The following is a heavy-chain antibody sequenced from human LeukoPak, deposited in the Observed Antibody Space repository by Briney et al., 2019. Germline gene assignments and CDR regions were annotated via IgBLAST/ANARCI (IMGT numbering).Heavy chain of an antibody. D-gene: IGHD6-19*01. CDR2: ITPDGSDR. V-gene: IGHV3-7*01. CDR1: GNYW. Sequence: PGGSLRLSCAASGNYWMHWVRQAPGKGLEWVANITPDGSDRYYVDSLKGRVTISRDNTKSSLYLQLNSLRAEDTAVYYCVPGGLAVSGIDYWGQGALVTVSS. CDR3: VPGGLAVSGIDY. J-gene: IGHJ4*02.